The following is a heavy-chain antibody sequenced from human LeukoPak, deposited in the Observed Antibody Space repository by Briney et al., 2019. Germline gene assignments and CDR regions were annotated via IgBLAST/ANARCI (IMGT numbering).Heavy chain of an antibody. CDR1: GGSISSYY. J-gene: IGHJ4*02. D-gene: IGHD3-9*01. Sequence: SGTLSLTCTVSGGSISSYYWGWIRQPPGKGLEWIGSIYYSGSTYYNPSLKSRVTISVDTSKNQFSLKLSSVTAADTAVYYCARPNHYDILTVGLYYFDYWGQGTLVTVSS. CDR2: IYYSGST. V-gene: IGHV4-39*01. CDR3: ARPNHYDILTVGLYYFDY.